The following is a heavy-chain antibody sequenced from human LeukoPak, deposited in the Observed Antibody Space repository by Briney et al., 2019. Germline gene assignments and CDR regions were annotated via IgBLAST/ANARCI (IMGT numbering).Heavy chain of an antibody. CDR3: AKVVVRGVTVYYFDY. D-gene: IGHD3-10*01. J-gene: IGHJ4*02. CDR2: ISGSGGST. Sequence: TGGSLRLSCAASGFTFSSYAMSWGRQAPGKGLEWVSAISGSGGSTYYADSVKGRFTISRDNSKNTLYLQMNSLRAEDTAVYYCAKVVVRGVTVYYFDYWGQGTLVTVSS. V-gene: IGHV3-23*01. CDR1: GFTFSSYA.